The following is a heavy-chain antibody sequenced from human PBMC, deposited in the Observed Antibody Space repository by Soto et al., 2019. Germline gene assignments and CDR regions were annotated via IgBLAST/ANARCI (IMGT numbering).Heavy chain of an antibody. J-gene: IGHJ3*02. CDR2: INPNSGGT. Sequence: ASVKVSCKASGVTFSNDAISWVRQAPGQGLEWMGWINPNSGGTNYAQKFQGWVTMTRDTSISTAYMELSRLRSDDTAVYYCARGDAAGYSSSWSAFDIWGQGTMVTVSS. CDR1: GVTFSNDA. D-gene: IGHD6-13*01. V-gene: IGHV1-2*04. CDR3: ARGDAAGYSSSWSAFDI.